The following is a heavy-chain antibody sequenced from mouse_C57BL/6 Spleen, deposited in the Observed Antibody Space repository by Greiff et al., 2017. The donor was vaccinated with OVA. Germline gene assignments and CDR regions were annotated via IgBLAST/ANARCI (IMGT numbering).Heavy chain of an antibody. J-gene: IGHJ4*01. V-gene: IGHV1-82*01. Sequence: QVQLQQSGPELVKPGASVKISCKASGYAFSSSWMNWVKQRPGKGLEWIGRIYPGDGDTNYNGKFKGKATLTADKSSSTAYMQLSSLTSEDSAVYFCARPSLSTVETMDYWGQGTSVTVSS. CDR1: GYAFSSSW. CDR3: ARPSLSTVETMDY. CDR2: IYPGDGDT. D-gene: IGHD1-1*01.